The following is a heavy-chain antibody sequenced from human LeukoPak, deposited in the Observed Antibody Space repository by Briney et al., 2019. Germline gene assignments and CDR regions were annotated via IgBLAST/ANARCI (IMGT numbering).Heavy chain of an antibody. V-gene: IGHV3-7*04. D-gene: IGHD4-23*01. Sequence: GGSLRLSCVGSEFTFSTYWMSWVRQAPGKGLEWVANTKQDGSENNYVDSVKGRFTISRDNAKNSLYLQMNSLRAEDTAVYYCTRLGNGGDSRDWGRGVLVTVSS. CDR1: EFTFSTYW. CDR3: TRLGNGGDSRD. J-gene: IGHJ4*02. CDR2: TKQDGSEN.